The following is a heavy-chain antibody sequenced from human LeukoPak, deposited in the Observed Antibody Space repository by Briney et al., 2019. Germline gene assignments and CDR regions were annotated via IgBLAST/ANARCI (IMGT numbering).Heavy chain of an antibody. CDR1: GYTFTSYY. CDR2: INPSGGST. V-gene: IGHV1-46*01. Sequence: ASVKVSCKASGYTFTSYYMHWVRQAPGQGLEWMGIINPSGGSTSYAQKFQARVTITRDTSTTTVYMELSSLRSEDTAVYYCARGPPPYGSGTYYLDYWGQGTLVTVSS. D-gene: IGHD3-10*01. J-gene: IGHJ4*02. CDR3: ARGPPPYGSGTYYLDY.